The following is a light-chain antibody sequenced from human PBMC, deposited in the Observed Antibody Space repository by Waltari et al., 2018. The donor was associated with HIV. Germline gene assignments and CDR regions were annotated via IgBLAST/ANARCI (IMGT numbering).Light chain of an antibody. CDR1: ALSKQY. J-gene: IGLJ3*02. V-gene: IGLV3-25*03. CDR2: KDS. CDR3: QSTDTSGTYWV. Sequence: SYELTQPPSVSVSPGQTARITCSGDALSKQYAYWYQQKPGQAPVLMIYKDSERPSGISERFSGSSSGTTGTLTISGVQAEDEADYYCQSTDTSGTYWVFGGGTKLTVL.